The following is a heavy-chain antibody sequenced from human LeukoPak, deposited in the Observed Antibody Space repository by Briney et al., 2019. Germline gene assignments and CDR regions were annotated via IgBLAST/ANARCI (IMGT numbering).Heavy chain of an antibody. D-gene: IGHD3-16*02. V-gene: IGHV3-30*18. CDR1: GFTFSSYG. CDR2: ISYDGSNK. CDR3: AKDDLWVWGSYRYTYSGGMDV. J-gene: IGHJ6*04. Sequence: PGGSLRLSCAASGFTFSSYGMHWVRQAPGKGLEWVAVISYDGSNKYYADSVKGRFTISRDNSKNTLYLQMNSLRAEDTAVYYCAKDDLWVWGSYRYTYSGGMDVWGRGTTVTVSS.